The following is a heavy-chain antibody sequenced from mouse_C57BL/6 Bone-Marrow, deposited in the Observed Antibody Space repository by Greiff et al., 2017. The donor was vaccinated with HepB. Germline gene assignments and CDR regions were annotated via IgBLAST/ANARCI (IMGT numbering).Heavy chain of an antibody. CDR3: TTHTTAYYFDD. CDR1: GFNIKDDY. V-gene: IGHV14-4*01. J-gene: IGHJ2*01. CDR2: IDPENGDT. Sequence: EVKLQESGAELVRPGASVKLSCTASGFNIKDDYMHWVKQRPEQGLEWIGWIDPENGDTEYASKFQGKATITADTSSNTAYLQLSGLTSEDTAVYYCTTHTTAYYFDDWGQGTTLTVSS. D-gene: IGHD1-2*01.